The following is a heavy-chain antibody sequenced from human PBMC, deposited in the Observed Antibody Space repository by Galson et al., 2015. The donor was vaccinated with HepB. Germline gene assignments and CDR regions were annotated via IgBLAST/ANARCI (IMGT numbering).Heavy chain of an antibody. CDR2: VTSGGDNT. V-gene: IGHV3-23*01. CDR3: VTTVRGINY. D-gene: IGHD3-10*01. CDR1: GFTFNSYA. Sequence: SLRLSCAASGFTFNSYAMAWVRQAPGKGLEWVSVVTSGGDNTIYANSVTGRVILSRDNSRNTLYLQTSSPRADDTAVYYCVTTVRGINYWGQGTLLTVSS. J-gene: IGHJ4*02.